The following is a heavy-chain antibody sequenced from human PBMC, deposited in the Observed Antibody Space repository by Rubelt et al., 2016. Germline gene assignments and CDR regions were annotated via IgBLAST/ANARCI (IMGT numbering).Heavy chain of an antibody. CDR2: INHSGST. V-gene: IGHV4-34*01. CDR3: ARVTPIDCSSTSCRDY. CDR1: GGSFSGYY. J-gene: IGHJ4*02. Sequence: QVQLQQWGAGLLKPSETLSLTCAVYGGSFSGYYWSWIRQPPGKGLEWIGEINHSGSTNYNPSLKSRVTITVDTSKDQVSLKLKSVTAADTAVYYCARVTPIDCSSTSCRDYWGQGTLVTVSS. D-gene: IGHD2-2*01.